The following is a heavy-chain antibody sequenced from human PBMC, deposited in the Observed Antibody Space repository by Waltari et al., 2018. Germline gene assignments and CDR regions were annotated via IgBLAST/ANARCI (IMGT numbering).Heavy chain of an antibody. J-gene: IGHJ4*02. V-gene: IGHV1-2*02. CDR3: ARGTYSSLVY. CDR2: INPNSGGT. CDR1: GYTFTGYY. Sequence: QVQLVQSGAEVKKPGASVKVSCKASGYTFTGYYIHWVRQAPGQGLEWVGWINPNSGGTNDAQKFQGRVTMTRDTSISTAYMDLSRLRSDDTAVYYCARGTYSSLVYWGQGTLVTVSS. D-gene: IGHD5-18*01.